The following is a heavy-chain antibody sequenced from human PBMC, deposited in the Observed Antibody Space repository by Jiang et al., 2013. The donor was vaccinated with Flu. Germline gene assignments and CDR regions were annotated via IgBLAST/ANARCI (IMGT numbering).Heavy chain of an antibody. V-gene: IGHV3-30-3*01. CDR2: ISYDGSNK. J-gene: IGHJ3*02. Sequence: EWVAVISYDGSNKYYADSVKGRFTISRDNSKNTLYLQMNSLRAEDTAVYYCARESYCSSTSCPGGFDIWGQGTMVTVSS. CDR3: ARESYCSSTSCPGGFDI. D-gene: IGHD2-2*01.